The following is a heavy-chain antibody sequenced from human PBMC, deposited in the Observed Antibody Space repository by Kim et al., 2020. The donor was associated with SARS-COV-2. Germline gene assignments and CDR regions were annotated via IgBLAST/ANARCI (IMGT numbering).Heavy chain of an antibody. CDR3: ARIGEKYCSSTSCYHGGAFDI. CDR2: IYTSGST. J-gene: IGHJ3*02. V-gene: IGHV4-4*07. D-gene: IGHD2-2*01. CDR1: GGSISSYY. Sequence: SETLSLTCTVSGGSISSYYWSWIRQPAGKGLEWIGRIYTSGSTNYNPSLKSRVTMSVDTSKNQFSLKLSSVTAADTAVYYCARIGEKYCSSTSCYHGGAFDIWGQGTMVTVSS.